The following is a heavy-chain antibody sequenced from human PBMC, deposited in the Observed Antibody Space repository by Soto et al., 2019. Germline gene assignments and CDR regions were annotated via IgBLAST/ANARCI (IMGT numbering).Heavy chain of an antibody. D-gene: IGHD6-19*01. CDR1: GFAFSNYA. V-gene: IGHV3-23*01. J-gene: IGHJ2*01. Sequence: EVQLLESGGGLVQPGGSLRLSCAASGFAFSNYAVSWVRQAPGKGLEWVSAISHTAGTTYYADSVKGRFTISRDNSKNTLYLQMNNLRPDDTAVYYCASKKQWLALDLWGRGTLVTVSS. CDR2: ISHTAGTT. CDR3: ASKKQWLALDL.